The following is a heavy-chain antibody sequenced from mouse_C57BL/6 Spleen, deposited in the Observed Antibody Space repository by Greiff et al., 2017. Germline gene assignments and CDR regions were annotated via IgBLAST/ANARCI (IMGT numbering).Heavy chain of an antibody. V-gene: IGHV1-69*01. CDR1: GYTFTSYW. CDR2: IDPSDSYT. CDR3: ARGVFITTANDFDG. Sequence: QVQLQQPGAELVMPGASVKLSCKASGYTFTSYWMHWVKQRPGQGLEWIGEIDPSDSYTNYNQKFKGKSTLTVDKSSSTAYMQLSSLTSEDSAVYYCARGVFITTANDFDGWGQGTSLSVSS. J-gene: IGHJ2*02. D-gene: IGHD1-1*01.